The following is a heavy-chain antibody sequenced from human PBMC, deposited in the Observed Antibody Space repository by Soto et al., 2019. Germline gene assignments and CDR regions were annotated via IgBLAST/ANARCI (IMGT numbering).Heavy chain of an antibody. CDR1: GFTFSDNY. D-gene: IGHD2-15*01. Sequence: PGGSLRLSCATSGFTFSDNYMTWIRQAPGKGLEFISYISPGGRYTNYGDSVKGRFTISRDNAKNSLFLQVNTLRDEDTAVYYCARGGGSGVFDHWGQGTLVTVSS. J-gene: IGHJ4*02. CDR2: ISPGGRYT. CDR3: ARGGGSGVFDH. V-gene: IGHV3-11*05.